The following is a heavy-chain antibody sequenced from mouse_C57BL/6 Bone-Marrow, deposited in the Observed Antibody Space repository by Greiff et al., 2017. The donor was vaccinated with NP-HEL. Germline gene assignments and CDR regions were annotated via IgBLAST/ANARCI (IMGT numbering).Heavy chain of an antibody. CDR3: ARGEGVMVTTLYYYAMDY. D-gene: IGHD2-1*01. CDR1: GYAFTNYL. CDR2: INPGSGGT. Sequence: VKLQQSGAELVRPGTSVKVSCKASGYAFTNYLIEWVKQRPGQGLEWIGVINPGSGGTNYNEKFKGKATLTADKSSSTAYMQLSSLTSEDSAVYFCARGEGVMVTTLYYYAMDYWGQGTSVTVSS. V-gene: IGHV1-54*01. J-gene: IGHJ4*01.